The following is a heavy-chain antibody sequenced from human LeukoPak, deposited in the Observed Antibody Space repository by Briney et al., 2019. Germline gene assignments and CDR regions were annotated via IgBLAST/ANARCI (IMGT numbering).Heavy chain of an antibody. CDR3: VTYYFDSSGPKKNY. CDR2: INHSGST. D-gene: IGHD3-22*01. J-gene: IGHJ4*02. V-gene: IGHV4-34*08. CDR1: GFTFSSYG. Sequence: GSLRLSCAASGFTFSSYGMHWVRQAPGKGPEWIGEINHSGSTNYNPSLKSRVTISVDTSKKQFSLKLSSVTAADTAVYYCVTYYFDSSGPKKNYWGQGTLVTVSS.